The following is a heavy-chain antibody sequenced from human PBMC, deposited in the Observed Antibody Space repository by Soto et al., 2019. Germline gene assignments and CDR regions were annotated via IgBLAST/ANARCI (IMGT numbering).Heavy chain of an antibody. J-gene: IGHJ4*02. Sequence: LRLSCAASGFTFSSYEMNWVRQAPGKGLEWVSYISSSGSTIYYADSVKGRFTISRDNAKNSLYLQMNSLRAEDTAVYYCARAKYYYDSSGYPHWGQGTLVTVSS. D-gene: IGHD3-22*01. CDR3: ARAKYYYDSSGYPH. CDR1: GFTFSSYE. V-gene: IGHV3-48*03. CDR2: ISSSGSTI.